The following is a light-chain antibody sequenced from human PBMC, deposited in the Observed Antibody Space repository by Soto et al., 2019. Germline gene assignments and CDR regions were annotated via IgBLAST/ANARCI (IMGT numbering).Light chain of an antibody. V-gene: IGKV3-11*01. CDR2: DAS. CDR3: QQRSNWPWT. J-gene: IGKJ1*01. Sequence: EIVLTQSPATLSLSPGERATLSCRASQSVSSYSAWYQQKPGQAPRLLIYDASNRANGIPARVSGSGSGTDFTLTISSLEPEDFAVYYCQQRSNWPWTFGQGTKVEIK. CDR1: QSVSSY.